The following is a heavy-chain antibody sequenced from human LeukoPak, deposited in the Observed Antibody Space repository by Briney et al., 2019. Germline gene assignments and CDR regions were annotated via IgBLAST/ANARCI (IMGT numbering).Heavy chain of an antibody. CDR3: ARGGYSYGSPPPFDY. CDR2: IYYSGST. D-gene: IGHD5-18*01. V-gene: IGHV4-59*01. J-gene: IGHJ4*02. CDR1: GGSISSYY. Sequence: SETLSLTCTVSGGSISSYYWSWIRQPPGKGLEWIGYIYYSGSTNCNPSLKSRVTISVDTSKNQFSLKLSSVTAADTAVYSCARGGYSYGSPPPFDYWGQGTLVTVSS.